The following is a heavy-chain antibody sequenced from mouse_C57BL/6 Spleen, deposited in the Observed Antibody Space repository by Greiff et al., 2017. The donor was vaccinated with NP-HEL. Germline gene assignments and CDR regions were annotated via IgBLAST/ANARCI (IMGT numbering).Heavy chain of an antibody. CDR3: ARSGYDPYYFDY. CDR2: IYPGDGDT. D-gene: IGHD2-2*01. Sequence: VQGVESGAELVKPGASVKISCKASGYAFSSYWLNWVKQRPGKGLEWIGQIYPGDGDTNYNGKFKGKATLTADKSSSTAYMQLSSLTSEDSAVYFCARSGYDPYYFDYWGQGTTLTVSS. V-gene: IGHV1-80*01. CDR1: GYAFSSYW. J-gene: IGHJ2*01.